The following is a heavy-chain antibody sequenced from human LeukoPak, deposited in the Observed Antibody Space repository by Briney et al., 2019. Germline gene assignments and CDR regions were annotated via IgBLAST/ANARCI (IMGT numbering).Heavy chain of an antibody. J-gene: IGHJ6*03. D-gene: IGHD1-26*01. V-gene: IGHV4-39*07. CDR2: IYYTGST. CDR3: ARTGGSFYFYYYMDV. CDR1: GGSIRSTSYY. Sequence: SETLSLTCTVSGGSIRSTSYYWGWIRQPPGKGLEWIGTIYYTGSTYYNPSLKSRVTISVDTSKNQFSLKLSSVTAADTAVYYCARTGGSFYFYYYMDVWGKGTTVTVSS.